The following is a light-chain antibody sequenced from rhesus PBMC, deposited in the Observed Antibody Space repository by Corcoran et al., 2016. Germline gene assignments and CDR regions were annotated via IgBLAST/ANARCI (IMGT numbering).Light chain of an antibody. CDR2: GAS. J-gene: IGKJ2*01. CDR1: QSVSSY. V-gene: IGKV3S9*01. CDR3: QQYNNWNS. Sequence: EIVMTQSPATLSLSPGERATLSCRASQSVSSYVAWYQQKPEQAPRLLIYGASSRATGIPDRFSGSGSGTDCTLIIISLEHEDLGVYYCQQYNNWNSFGQGTKVEIK.